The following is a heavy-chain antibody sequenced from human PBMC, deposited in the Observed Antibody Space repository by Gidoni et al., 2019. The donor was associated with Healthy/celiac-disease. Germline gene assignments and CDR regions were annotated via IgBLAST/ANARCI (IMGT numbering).Heavy chain of an antibody. CDR3: ARRIGSDYYDRGGYFDY. D-gene: IGHD3-22*01. CDR1: GFTFSSYS. Sequence: EVQLVESGGGLVQPGGSLRLSCAASGFTFSSYSMNWVRQAPGKGLEWVSYISSSSSTISYADSVKGRFTISRDNAKNSLYLQMNSLRAEDTAVYYCARRIGSDYYDRGGYFDYWGQGTLVTVSS. V-gene: IGHV3-48*01. CDR2: ISSSSSTI. J-gene: IGHJ4*02.